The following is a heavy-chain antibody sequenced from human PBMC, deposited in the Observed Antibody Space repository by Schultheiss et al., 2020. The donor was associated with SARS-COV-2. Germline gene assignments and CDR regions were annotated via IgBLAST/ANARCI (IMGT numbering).Heavy chain of an antibody. D-gene: IGHD3-22*01. CDR1: GFTFSSYG. Sequence: GGSLRLSCAASGFTFSSYGMHWVRQAPGKGLEWVAVIWYDGSNKYYADSVKGRFTISRDNSKNTLYLQMTSLRAEDTALYYCVKDLGYDSSGYYVFDYWGQGTLVTVSS. V-gene: IGHV3-30*02. CDR3: VKDLGYDSSGYYVFDY. J-gene: IGHJ4*02. CDR2: IWYDGSNK.